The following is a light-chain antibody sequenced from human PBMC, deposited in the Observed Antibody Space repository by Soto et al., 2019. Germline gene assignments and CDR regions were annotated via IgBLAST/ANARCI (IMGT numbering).Light chain of an antibody. CDR3: LQDYNYTWT. Sequence: AIQRTQSPSSLSASVGDRVTITCRASQGIRDDLGWYRERPGKDPEVLIFAASTLQGDVPSRFSGSGSGTDFNLTISRLQTEDSATYFCLQDYNYTWTFGQGTKVDIK. J-gene: IGKJ1*01. CDR2: AAS. CDR1: QGIRDD. V-gene: IGKV1-6*01.